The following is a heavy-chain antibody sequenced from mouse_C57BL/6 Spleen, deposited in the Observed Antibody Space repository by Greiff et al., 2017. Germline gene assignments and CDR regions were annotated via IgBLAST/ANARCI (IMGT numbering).Heavy chain of an antibody. D-gene: IGHD2-4*01. CDR1: GYSITSGYY. Sequence: VQLQQSGPGLVKPSQSLSLTCSVTGYSITSGYYWNWIRQFPGNKLEWMGYISYDGSNNYNPSLKNRISITRDTSKNQFFLKLNSVTTEDTATYYCAIYYDYDGYYFDYWGQGTTLTVSS. V-gene: IGHV3-6*01. CDR3: AIYYDYDGYYFDY. J-gene: IGHJ2*01. CDR2: ISYDGSN.